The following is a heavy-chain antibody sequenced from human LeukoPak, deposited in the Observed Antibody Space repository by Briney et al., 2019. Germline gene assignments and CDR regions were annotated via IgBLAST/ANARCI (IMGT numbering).Heavy chain of an antibody. CDR2: IKQDGSEK. J-gene: IGHJ3*02. CDR3: ARDLRGKGDAFDI. CDR1: GFTFSWYW. V-gene: IGHV3-7*04. Sequence: GGSLRLSCAASGFTFSWYWMSWVRQAPGKGLEWVANIKQDGSEKYYVDSVKGRFPISRDNAKNSLYLQMNSLRAEDTAVYYCARDLRGKGDAFDIWGQGTMVTVSS.